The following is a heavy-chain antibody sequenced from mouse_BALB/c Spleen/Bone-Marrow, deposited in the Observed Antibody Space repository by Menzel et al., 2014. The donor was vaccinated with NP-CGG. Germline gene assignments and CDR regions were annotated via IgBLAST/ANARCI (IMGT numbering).Heavy chain of an antibody. V-gene: IGHV5-12-2*01. CDR1: GFTFSSYT. CDR2: ITSGGGST. J-gene: IGHJ4*01. CDR3: ARYVGNPYAMDY. D-gene: IGHD3-1*01. Sequence: EVMLVESGGGLVQPGGSLKLSCAASGFTFSSYTMSWVRQTPEKRLEWVAYITSGGGSTYYPDTVKGRFTISRDNAKNTLYLQMSSLKSEDTAMYYCARYVGNPYAMDYWGQGTSVTVSS.